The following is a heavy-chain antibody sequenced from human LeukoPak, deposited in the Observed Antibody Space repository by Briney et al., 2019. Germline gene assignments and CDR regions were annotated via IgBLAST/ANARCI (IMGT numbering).Heavy chain of an antibody. CDR1: GFTFDDYA. CDR3: ARDRNKIDY. J-gene: IGHJ4*02. CDR2: IIWNSGTI. D-gene: IGHD1/OR15-1a*01. V-gene: IGHV3-9*01. Sequence: PGRSLRLSCAASGFTFDDYAMHWVRQALGKGLEWVSAIIWNSGTIGYADPVKGRFTVCRDNAKNSLYLQMNSLRAEDTAVYYCARDRNKIDYWGQGTLVTVSS.